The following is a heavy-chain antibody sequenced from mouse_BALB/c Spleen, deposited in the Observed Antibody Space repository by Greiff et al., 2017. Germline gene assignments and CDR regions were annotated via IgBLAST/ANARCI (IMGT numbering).Heavy chain of an antibody. D-gene: IGHD4-1*01. Sequence: EVKLMESGGGLVQPGGSMKLSCVASGFTFSNYWMNWVRQSPEKGLEWVAEIRLKSNNYATHYAESVKGRFTISRDDSKSSVYLQMNNLRAEDTGIYYCTRPGTGWYFDVWGAGTTVTVSS. CDR1: GFTFSNYW. J-gene: IGHJ1*01. V-gene: IGHV6-6*02. CDR2: IRLKSNNYAT. CDR3: TRPGTGWYFDV.